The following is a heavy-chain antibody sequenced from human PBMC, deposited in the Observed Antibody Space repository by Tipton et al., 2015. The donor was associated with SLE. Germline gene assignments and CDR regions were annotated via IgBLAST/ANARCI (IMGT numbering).Heavy chain of an antibody. CDR2: ISTYNDNT. Sequence: QLVQSGGEVKKPGASVKVSCKASGYTFKTYVIGWVRQAPGQGLEWMGWISTYNDNTKYAQMLQGRVTMTTDTSTSTAYMELRSLRSDDTAVYYCARCLKPYYMDVWGKGTTVTVSS. J-gene: IGHJ6*03. CDR3: ARCLKPYYMDV. D-gene: IGHD5/OR15-5a*01. V-gene: IGHV1-18*01. CDR1: GYTFKTYV.